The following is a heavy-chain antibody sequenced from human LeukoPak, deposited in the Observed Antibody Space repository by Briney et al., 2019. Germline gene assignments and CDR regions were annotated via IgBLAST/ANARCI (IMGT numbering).Heavy chain of an antibody. V-gene: IGHV3-23*01. CDR3: AKVRFGVTARYYFDY. CDR2: ISGSGGST. J-gene: IGHJ4*02. CDR1: GFTFSSYA. Sequence: GGSLRLSCAASGFTFSSYAMSWVRQAPGKGLEWVSVISGSGGSTYYADSVKGRFTISRDNSKNTLYLQMNSLRAEDTAVYYCAKVRFGVTARYYFDYWGQGTLVTVSS. D-gene: IGHD3-10*01.